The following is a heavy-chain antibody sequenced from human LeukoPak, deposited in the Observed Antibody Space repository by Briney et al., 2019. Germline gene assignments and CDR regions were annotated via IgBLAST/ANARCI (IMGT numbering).Heavy chain of an antibody. D-gene: IGHD5-12*01. J-gene: IGHJ4*02. Sequence: SETLSLTCTVSGGSISRYYWSWIRQPPGTGLEWIGYIYYSGSTNYNPSLKSRVTISVDTSKNQFSLKLSSVTAADTAVYYCASGYSSPYWGQGTLVTVSS. CDR1: GGSISRYY. CDR3: ASGYSSPY. V-gene: IGHV4-59*12. CDR2: IYYSGST.